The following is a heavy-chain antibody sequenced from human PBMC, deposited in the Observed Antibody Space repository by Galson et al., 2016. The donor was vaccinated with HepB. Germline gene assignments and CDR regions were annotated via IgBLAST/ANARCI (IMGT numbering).Heavy chain of an antibody. CDR1: GFTFGSVW. V-gene: IGHV3-7*03. CDR3: APYYYHSSGFVEYFQH. D-gene: IGHD3-22*01. CDR2: IKPDGSER. Sequence: SLRLSCATSGFTFGSVWMSWVRQAPGKGLEWAANIKPDGSERYYVDSLKGRFTISRDNAKNSLYLQMNNLRAEDTAVYYCAPYYYHSSGFVEYFQHWGQGTRVTVSS. J-gene: IGHJ1*01.